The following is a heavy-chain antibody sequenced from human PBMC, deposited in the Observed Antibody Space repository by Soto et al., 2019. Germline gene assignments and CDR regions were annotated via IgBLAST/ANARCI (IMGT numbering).Heavy chain of an antibody. D-gene: IGHD3-22*01. V-gene: IGHV3-7*03. Sequence: VSLRLCCAASGFTFSSYWMNWVRQAPGRGLEWVADIKQDETEKYYVDSVKGRFTISRDNAKNSLYLQMDSLRAEDTAVYYCARGDYFDRRFDYWGQGTLVTVSS. J-gene: IGHJ4*02. CDR1: GFTFSSYW. CDR2: IKQDETEK. CDR3: ARGDYFDRRFDY.